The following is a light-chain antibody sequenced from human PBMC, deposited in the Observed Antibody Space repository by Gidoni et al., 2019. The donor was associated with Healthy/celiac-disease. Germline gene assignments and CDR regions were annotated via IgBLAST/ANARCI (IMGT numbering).Light chain of an antibody. CDR1: QSVSSN. CDR3: QQYNNWPLT. V-gene: IGKV3-15*01. J-gene: IGKJ4*01. Sequence: EIVMTQSPATLSVSPGERATLSCSASQSVSSNLAWYQQKPGQAPRPLIYGASTRATGFPARFSGSGSGTEFTLTISRLQSEDFAVYYCQQYNNWPLTFGGGTKVEI. CDR2: GAS.